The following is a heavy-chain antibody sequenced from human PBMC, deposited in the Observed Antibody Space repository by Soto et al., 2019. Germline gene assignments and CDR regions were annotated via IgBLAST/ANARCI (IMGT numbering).Heavy chain of an antibody. CDR2: IYYSGST. CDR1: GGSISSGGYY. Sequence: PSETLSLTCTVSGGSISSGGYYWSWIRQHPGKGLEWIGYIYYSGSTYYNPSLKSRVTISVDTSKNQFSLKLSSVTAADTAVYYCARDQWGHCSSTSCYSSWGQGTMVTVSS. D-gene: IGHD2-2*02. CDR3: ARDQWGHCSSTSCYSS. V-gene: IGHV4-31*03. J-gene: IGHJ5*02.